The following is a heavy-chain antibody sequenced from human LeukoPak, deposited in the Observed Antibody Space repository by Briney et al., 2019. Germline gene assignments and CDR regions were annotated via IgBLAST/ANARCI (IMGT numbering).Heavy chain of an antibody. D-gene: IGHD3-9*01. Sequence: ASVKLSCKAAGYTFTTYGISWVRQAPGQGLEWMGWINTYDGNTNYVQSLQGRLTMTIDTSTSTAYMELRSLRSDDTAVYYCARGYYDILTGYYRGSWFDSWGQGTLVTVSS. CDR2: INTYDGNT. CDR3: ARGYYDILTGYYRGSWFDS. V-gene: IGHV1-18*01. J-gene: IGHJ5*01. CDR1: GYTFTTYG.